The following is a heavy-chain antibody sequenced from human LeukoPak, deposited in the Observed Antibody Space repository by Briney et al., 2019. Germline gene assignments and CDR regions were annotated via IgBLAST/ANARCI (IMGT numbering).Heavy chain of an antibody. V-gene: IGHV4-34*01. D-gene: IGHD6-6*01. CDR2: INHSGST. CDR3: ARVGKSSSSSLFDY. Sequence: SETLSLTCAVYGGSFSGYYWSWIRQPPGKGLEWIGEINHSGSTNHNPSLKSRVTISVDTSKNQFSLKPSSVTAADTAVYYCARVGKSSSSSLFDYWGQGTLVTVSS. J-gene: IGHJ4*02. CDR1: GGSFSGYY.